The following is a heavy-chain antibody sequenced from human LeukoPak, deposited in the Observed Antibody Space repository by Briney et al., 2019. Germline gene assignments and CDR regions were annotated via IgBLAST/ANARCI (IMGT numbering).Heavy chain of an antibody. CDR2: IWYDGSNK. CDR3: ARDLSPYSSSWLTDDNYYGMDV. CDR1: GFTFSSYG. D-gene: IGHD6-13*01. V-gene: IGHV3-33*01. Sequence: PGGSLRLSCAASGFTFSSYGMHWVRQAPGKGLEWVAVIWYDGSNKYYADSVKGRFTISRDNSKNTLYLQMNSLRAEDTAVYYCARDLSPYSSSWLTDDNYYGMDVWGQGTTVTVSS. J-gene: IGHJ6*02.